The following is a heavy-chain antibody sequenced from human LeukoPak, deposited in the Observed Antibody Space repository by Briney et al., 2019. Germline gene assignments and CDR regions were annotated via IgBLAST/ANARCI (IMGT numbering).Heavy chain of an antibody. J-gene: IGHJ4*02. CDR1: GITFRRHW. CDR3: APEPSDDVES. Sequence: GGSLRLSCAASGITFRRHWMSWVRQAPGKGLGWVANIDEDGGEKNYVDSVKGRFTISRDNAKNSWYLQMNSLRTEDTAMYYCAPEPSDDVESWGQGILVTVSS. CDR2: IDEDGGEK. V-gene: IGHV3-7*01. D-gene: IGHD5-24*01.